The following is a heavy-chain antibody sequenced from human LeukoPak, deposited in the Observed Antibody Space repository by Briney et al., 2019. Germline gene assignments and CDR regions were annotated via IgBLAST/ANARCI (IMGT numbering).Heavy chain of an antibody. CDR1: GGSISISNW. J-gene: IGHJ4*02. V-gene: IGHV4-4*02. Sequence: PSETLSLTCAVSGGSISISNWWSWVRQPPGKGLEWIVEIYHSGNTNYNPSLKSRVTISVDKSKNQFSLKLSSVTAADTAVYYYARADWNDSVDYWGQGTLVTVSS. CDR2: IYHSGNT. D-gene: IGHD1-1*01. CDR3: ARADWNDSVDY.